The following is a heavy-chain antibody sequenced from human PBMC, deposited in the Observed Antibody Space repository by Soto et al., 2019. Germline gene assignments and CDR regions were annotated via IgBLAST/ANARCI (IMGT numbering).Heavy chain of an antibody. CDR3: ARDYGGSFDY. J-gene: IGHJ4*02. CDR2: IYYSGST. Sequence: PSETLSLTCTVSSGSISSYYWSWIRQPPGKGLEWIGYIYYSGSTNYNPSLKSRVTISVDTSKNQFSLKLSSVTAADTAVYYCARDYGGSFDYWGQGTLVTVSS. V-gene: IGHV4-59*01. D-gene: IGHD2-15*01. CDR1: SGSISSYY.